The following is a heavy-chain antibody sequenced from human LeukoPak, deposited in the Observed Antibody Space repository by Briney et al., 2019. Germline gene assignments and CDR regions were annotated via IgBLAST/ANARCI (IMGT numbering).Heavy chain of an antibody. D-gene: IGHD3-10*01. V-gene: IGHV3-74*01. CDR2: INSDGSST. CDR1: GFTFSSYW. CDR3: ARSFRLDSGNYYNNFDY. J-gene: IGHJ4*02. Sequence: PGGSLRLSCAASGFTFSSYWMHWVRQAPGKGLVWVSRINSDGSSTYYADSVKGRFTLSRDNAKNTLYLQMNSLRAEDTAVYYCARSFRLDSGNYYNNFDYWGQGTQVTVSS.